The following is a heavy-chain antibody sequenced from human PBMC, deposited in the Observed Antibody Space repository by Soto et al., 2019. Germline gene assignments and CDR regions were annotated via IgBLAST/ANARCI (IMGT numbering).Heavy chain of an antibody. D-gene: IGHD4-17*01. CDR1: GYTFTGYY. Sequence: ASVKVSCKASGYTFTGYYMHWVRQAPGQGLEWMGWINTNSGGTNYAQNVQGRVTMTRDTSISTAYMELSRLRSDDTAVYYCARDDYGDTIYYYYYGMDVWGQGTTVTVSS. V-gene: IGHV1-2*02. J-gene: IGHJ6*02. CDR2: INTNSGGT. CDR3: ARDDYGDTIYYYYYGMDV.